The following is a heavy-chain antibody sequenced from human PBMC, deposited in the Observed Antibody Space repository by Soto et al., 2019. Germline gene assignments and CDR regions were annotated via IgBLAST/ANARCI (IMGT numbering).Heavy chain of an antibody. V-gene: IGHV3-30*18. Sequence: GGSLRLSCEASGFTFRSYGMHWVRQAPGKGLQWVAVISCDGSKRYYADSVIGRFTISRDNSKNTLYLQMNSLRAEDTAVYYCGQDLATIFGGDYWGQGTLVTVSS. CDR3: GQDLATIFGGDY. D-gene: IGHD3-3*01. J-gene: IGHJ4*02. CDR2: ISCDGSKR. CDR1: GFTFRSYG.